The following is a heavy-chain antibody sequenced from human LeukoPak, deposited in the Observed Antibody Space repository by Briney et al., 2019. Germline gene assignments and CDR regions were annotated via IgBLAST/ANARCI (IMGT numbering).Heavy chain of an antibody. J-gene: IGHJ4*02. CDR2: IKQDGSEK. V-gene: IGHV3-7*01. Sequence: GGSLRLSCAASGFTLSTYWMTWVRQAPGKGLEWVANIKQDGSEKYYVDSVKGRFTISRDNAKKLLYLQMNSLRVEDTAVYYCARHRGSSGRLGRFDNWGQGTLVTVSP. CDR3: ARHRGSSGRLGRFDN. D-gene: IGHD6-19*01. CDR1: GFTLSTYW.